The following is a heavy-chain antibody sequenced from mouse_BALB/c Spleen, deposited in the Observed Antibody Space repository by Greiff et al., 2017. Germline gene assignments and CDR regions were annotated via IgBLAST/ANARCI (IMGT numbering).Heavy chain of an antibody. CDR2: IDPETGGT. J-gene: IGHJ3*01. V-gene: IGHV1-15*01. CDR1: GYTFTDYE. CDR3: TRTGYYYGSSY. Sequence: QVQLKQSGAELVRPGASVTLSCKASGYTFTDYEMHWVKQTPVHGLEWIGAIDPETGGTAYNQKFKGKATLTADKSSSTAYMELRSLTSEDSAVYYCTRTGYYYGSSYWGQGTLVTVSA. D-gene: IGHD1-1*01.